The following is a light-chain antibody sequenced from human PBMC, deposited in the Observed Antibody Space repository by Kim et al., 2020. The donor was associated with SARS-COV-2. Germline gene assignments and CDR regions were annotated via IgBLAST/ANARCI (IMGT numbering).Light chain of an antibody. CDR1: SSDVGSYNR. V-gene: IGLV2-18*02. CDR3: ASYTGDSTWV. Sequence: GQSVTISCTGTSSDVGSYNRVSWYRQSPGTAPKVMIYEVTNRPSGVPDRFSGSKSGNTASLTISGLQVEDEADYYCASYTGDSTWVFGGGTQLTVL. J-gene: IGLJ2*01. CDR2: EVT.